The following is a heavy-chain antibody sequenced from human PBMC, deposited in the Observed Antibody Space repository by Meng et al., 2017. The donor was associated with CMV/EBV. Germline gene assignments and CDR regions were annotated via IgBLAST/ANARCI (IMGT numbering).Heavy chain of an antibody. J-gene: IGHJ5*02. Sequence: GRLQQWGAGMLKPSETLSLTGAVYGGSFSGYDWSWIRQPPGKGLEWIGEIHHSGSTNYNPSLKSRVTISVDTSKNQFSLKLSSVTAADTAVYYCARGSRRLPRFNWFDPWGQGTLVTVSS. CDR2: IHHSGST. CDR1: GGSFSGYD. CDR3: ARGSRRLPRFNWFDP. D-gene: IGHD3-3*01. V-gene: IGHV4-34*01.